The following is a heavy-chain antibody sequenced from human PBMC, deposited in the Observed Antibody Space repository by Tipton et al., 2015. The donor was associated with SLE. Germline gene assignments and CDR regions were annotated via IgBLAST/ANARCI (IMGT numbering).Heavy chain of an antibody. CDR3: ARGQIFGVVSRDDDAFDI. D-gene: IGHD3-3*01. V-gene: IGHV3-21*01. CDR2: ISSSSSYI. J-gene: IGHJ3*02. Sequence: GSLRLSCAASGFTFSSYSMNWVRQAPGKGLEWVSSISSSSSYIYYADSVKGRFTISRDNAKNSLYLQMNSLRAEDTAVYYCARGQIFGVVSRDDDAFDIWGQGTMVTVSS. CDR1: GFTFSSYS.